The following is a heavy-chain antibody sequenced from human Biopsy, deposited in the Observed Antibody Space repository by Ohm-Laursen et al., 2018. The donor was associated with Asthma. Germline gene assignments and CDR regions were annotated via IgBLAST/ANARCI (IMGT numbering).Heavy chain of an antibody. CDR1: GVSIRSYY. J-gene: IGHJ4*02. Sequence: GTLSLTCTVSGVSIRSYYWTWIRQPPGKGLEWIGNIHYSGSTYSNPSLKSRVTISVDTSKKQISLRLSSVIAADTAVYYCAGFCSGGNCPDYWGQGTLGTVSS. CDR2: IHYSGST. CDR3: AGFCSGGNCPDY. D-gene: IGHD2-15*01. V-gene: IGHV4-59*01.